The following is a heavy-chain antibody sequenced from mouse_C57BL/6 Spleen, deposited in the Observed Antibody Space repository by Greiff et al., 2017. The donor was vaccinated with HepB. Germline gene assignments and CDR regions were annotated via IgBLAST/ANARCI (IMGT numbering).Heavy chain of an antibody. D-gene: IGHD1-1*01. CDR3: AREEEGIYYYGSSSFDY. V-gene: IGHV1-42*01. CDR2: INPSTGGT. J-gene: IGHJ2*01. Sequence: EVKLQESGPELVKPGASVKISCKASGYSFTGYYMNWVKQSPEKSLEWIGEINPSTGGTTYNQKFKAKATLTVDKSSSTAYMQLKSLTSEDSAVYYCAREEEGIYYYGSSSFDYWGQGTTLTVSS. CDR1: GYSFTGYY.